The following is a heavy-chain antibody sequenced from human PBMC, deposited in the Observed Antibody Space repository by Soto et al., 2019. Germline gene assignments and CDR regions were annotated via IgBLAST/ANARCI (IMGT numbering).Heavy chain of an antibody. CDR3: ARAGVVVVPAARSPSKFDP. CDR1: GFTFSSYW. D-gene: IGHD2-2*01. CDR2: INSDGSST. J-gene: IGHJ5*02. V-gene: IGHV3-74*01. Sequence: GESLKISCAASGFTFSSYWMHWVRQAPGKGLVWVSRINSDGSSTSYADSVKGRFTISRDNAKNTLYLQMNSLRAEDTAVYYCARAGVVVVPAARSPSKFDPWGQGTLVTVAS.